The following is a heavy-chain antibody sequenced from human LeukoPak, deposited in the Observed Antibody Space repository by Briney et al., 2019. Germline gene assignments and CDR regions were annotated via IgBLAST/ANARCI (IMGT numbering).Heavy chain of an antibody. CDR1: GGSISSYY. CDR2: ISYSGST. J-gene: IGHJ4*02. D-gene: IGHD3-22*01. V-gene: IGHV4-59*01. CDR3: ARDARGSNGYYYNF. Sequence: SETLSLTCSVSGGSISSYYWSWIRQFPGKGLEWIGDISYSGSTKYNPPLKSRATISADTSKNQFSLELTSVTAADTAVYYCARDARGSNGYYYNFWGQGTLVTVSS.